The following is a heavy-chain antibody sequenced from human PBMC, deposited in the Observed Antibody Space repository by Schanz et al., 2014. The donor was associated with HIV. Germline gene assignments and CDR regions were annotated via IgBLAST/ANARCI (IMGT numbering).Heavy chain of an antibody. J-gene: IGHJ6*02. CDR3: TRGRFLERGGMDV. V-gene: IGHV3-33*01. CDR2: IWFDGRNK. CDR1: GFTFSSYG. D-gene: IGHD3-3*01. Sequence: QVQLVESGGDVVQPGRSLRLSCAASGFTFSSYGMHWVRQAPGKGLEGVAVIWFDGRNKYYGDSVKGRFMISRDNSNNTLYVQMNSLRAEDTAVYFCTRGRFLERGGMDVWGQGTAVTVSS.